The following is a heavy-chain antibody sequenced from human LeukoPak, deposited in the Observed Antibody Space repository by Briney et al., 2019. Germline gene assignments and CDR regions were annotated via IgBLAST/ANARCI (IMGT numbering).Heavy chain of an antibody. CDR2: IIPIFGTA. CDR1: GGTFSSYA. J-gene: IGHJ4*02. CDR3: ARPSSREMVYAPFDY. V-gene: IGHV1-69*05. Sequence: SVKVSCKASGGTFSSYAISWVRQAPGQGLEWMGRIIPIFGTANYAQKFQGRVTITTDESTSTAYMEPSSLRSEDTAVYYCARPSSREMVYAPFDYWGQGTLVTVSS. D-gene: IGHD2-8*01.